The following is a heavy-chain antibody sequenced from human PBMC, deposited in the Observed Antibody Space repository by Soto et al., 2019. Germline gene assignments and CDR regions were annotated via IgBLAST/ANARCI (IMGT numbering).Heavy chain of an antibody. CDR2: IYHSGST. J-gene: IGHJ4*02. Sequence: SETLSLTCAVSGGSISSGGYSWSWIRQPPGKGLEWTGYIYHSGSTYYNPSLKSRVTISVDRSKNQFSLKLSSVTAADTAVYYCARAGPRGYDSSGYYFDYWAQGTLVTVSS. CDR3: ARAGPRGYDSSGYYFDY. D-gene: IGHD3-22*01. V-gene: IGHV4-30-2*01. CDR1: GGSISSGGYS.